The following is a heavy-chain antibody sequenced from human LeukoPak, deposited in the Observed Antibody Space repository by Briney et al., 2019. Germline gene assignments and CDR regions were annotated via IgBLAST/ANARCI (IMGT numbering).Heavy chain of an antibody. CDR3: ARVQRVAPMYNWFDP. J-gene: IGHJ5*02. V-gene: IGHV1-69*13. CDR1: GGTFSSYA. D-gene: IGHD6-25*01. Sequence: SVKVSCKASGGTFSSYAISWVRQAPGQGLEWMGGIIPIFGTANYAQKFQGRVTITADESTSTAYMELSSLRSEDTAVYYCARVQRVAPMYNWFDPWGQGTLATVSS. CDR2: IIPIFGTA.